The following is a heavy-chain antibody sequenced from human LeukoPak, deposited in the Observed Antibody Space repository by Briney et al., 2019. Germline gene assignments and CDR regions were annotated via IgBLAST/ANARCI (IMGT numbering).Heavy chain of an antibody. J-gene: IGHJ4*02. CDR2: IIPIFGTA. CDR3: AREGYSSTDTYYFDY. D-gene: IGHD6-13*01. CDR1: GGTFSIYA. V-gene: IGHV1-69*13. Sequence: SVKVSCKASGGTFSIYAISWVRQAPGQGLEWMGGIIPIFGTANYAQKFQGRVTITADESTSTAYMELSSLRSEDTAVYYCAREGYSSTDTYYFDYWGQGTLVTVSS.